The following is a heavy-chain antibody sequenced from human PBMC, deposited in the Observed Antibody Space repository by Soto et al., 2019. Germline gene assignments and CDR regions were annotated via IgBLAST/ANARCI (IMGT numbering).Heavy chain of an antibody. CDR3: ARVYNPLYYYGMDV. V-gene: IGHV3-21*01. CDR1: GFTFSSYS. J-gene: IGHJ6*02. Sequence: PGGSLRLSCAASGFTFSSYSMNWVRQAPGKGLEWVSSISSSSSYIYYADSVKGRFTISRDNAKNSLYLQMNSLRAEDTAVYYCARVYNPLYYYGMDVWGQGTTVTVSS. D-gene: IGHD1-1*01. CDR2: ISSSSSYI.